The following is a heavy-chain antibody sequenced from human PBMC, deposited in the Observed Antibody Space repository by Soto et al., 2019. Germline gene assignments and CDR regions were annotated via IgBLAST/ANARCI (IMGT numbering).Heavy chain of an antibody. D-gene: IGHD3-10*01. CDR2: IIPIFGTA. V-gene: IGHV1-69*12. CDR1: GGTFSSYA. J-gene: IGHJ4*02. CDR3: VRVRYYGSGSSFDY. Sequence: QVQLVQSGAEVKKPGSSVKVSCKASGGTFSSYAISWVRQAPGQGLEWMGGIIPIFGTANYAQKFQGRVTHTADDSTSTAYMELSSLRSEDTAVYYCVRVRYYGSGSSFDYWGQGTLVTVSS.